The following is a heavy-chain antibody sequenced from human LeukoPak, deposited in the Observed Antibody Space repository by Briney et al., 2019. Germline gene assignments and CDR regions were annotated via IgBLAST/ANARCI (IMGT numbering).Heavy chain of an antibody. CDR1: GYTFTSYG. CDR3: ARDIGYCSGGTCSPYCDY. Sequence: GASVTVSCKASGYTFTSYGISWVRQAPGQGPEWMGWISPYNGDTNYAQRLQGRVTMTTDTSTSTAYMELRSLRSDDTAVYYCARDIGYCSGGTCSPYCDYWGQGTLVTVSS. V-gene: IGHV1-18*04. D-gene: IGHD2-15*01. CDR2: ISPYNGDT. J-gene: IGHJ4*02.